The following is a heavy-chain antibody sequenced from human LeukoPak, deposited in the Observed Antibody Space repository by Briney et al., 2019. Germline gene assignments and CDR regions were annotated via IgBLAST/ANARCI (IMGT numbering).Heavy chain of an antibody. J-gene: IGHJ6*02. CDR1: GYSFSADP. V-gene: IGHV1-2*06. Sequence: WASVKVSCKASGYSFSADPIHWVRQAPGQGLEWVGRIYTWDGDVQYAQKFQGRVTMTRDTSTSTAYMELSSLRSDDTAVYYCARDGAYSSGCSYYYYYGMDGWGQGTTVTVSS. CDR2: IYTWDGDV. CDR3: ARDGAYSSGCSYYYYYGMDG. D-gene: IGHD6-19*01.